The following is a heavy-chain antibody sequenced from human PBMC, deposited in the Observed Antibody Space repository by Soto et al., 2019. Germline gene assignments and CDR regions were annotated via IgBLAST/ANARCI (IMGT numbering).Heavy chain of an antibody. V-gene: IGHV1-18*01. CDR1: GYTFTSYG. CDR2: ISAYNGNT. Sequence: ASVKVSCKASGYTFTSYGISWVRQAPGQGLEWMGWISAYNGNTNYAQKLQGRVTMTTDTSTSTAYMELRSLRSDDTAVYYCARARYFDWLAPYYYMDVWGKGTTVTVSS. CDR3: ARARYFDWLAPYYYMDV. J-gene: IGHJ6*03. D-gene: IGHD3-9*01.